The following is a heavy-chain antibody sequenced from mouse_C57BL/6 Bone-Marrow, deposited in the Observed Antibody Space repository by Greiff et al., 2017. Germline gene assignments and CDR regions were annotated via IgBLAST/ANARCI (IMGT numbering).Heavy chain of an antibody. CDR3: ARWHYGSSPYAMDY. J-gene: IGHJ4*01. V-gene: IGHV1-22*01. CDR1: GYTFTDYN. CDR2: INPNNGGT. Sequence: VQLQQSGPELVKPGASVKMSCKASGYTFTDYNMHWVKQSHGKSLEWIGYINPNNGGTSYNQKFKGKATLTVNKSSSTAYMELRSLTSEDSAVYYCARWHYGSSPYAMDYWGQGTSVTVSS. D-gene: IGHD1-1*01.